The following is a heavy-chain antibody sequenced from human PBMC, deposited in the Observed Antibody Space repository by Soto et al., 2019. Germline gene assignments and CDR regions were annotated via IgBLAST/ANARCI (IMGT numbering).Heavy chain of an antibody. Sequence: PGESLKISCKGSGYSFTSYWISWVRQMPGKGLEWMGRIDPSDSYTNYSPSFQGHVTISADKSISTAYLQWSSLKASDTAMYYCAKSYDLYYGMDVWGRGTTVTVSS. CDR3: AKSYDLYYGMDV. CDR1: GYSFTSYW. D-gene: IGHD3-22*01. V-gene: IGHV5-10-1*01. CDR2: IDPSDSYT. J-gene: IGHJ6*02.